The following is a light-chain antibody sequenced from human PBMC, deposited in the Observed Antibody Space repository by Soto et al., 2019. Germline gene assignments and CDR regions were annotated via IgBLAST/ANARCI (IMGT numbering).Light chain of an antibody. CDR2: GAS. V-gene: IGKV3D-20*02. J-gene: IGKJ3*01. Sequence: EIVLTQSPGTLSLSPGERATLSCRASQSVSSGYLAWYQQKPGQAPRLLIYGASSRATGIPDRFSGSGSGTDFTLTISRLEPEDFAVYYCQQRYNWPLTFGPGTKVDIK. CDR3: QQRYNWPLT. CDR1: QSVSSGY.